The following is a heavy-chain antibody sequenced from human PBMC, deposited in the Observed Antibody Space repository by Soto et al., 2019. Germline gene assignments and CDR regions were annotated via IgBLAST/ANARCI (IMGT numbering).Heavy chain of an antibody. CDR1: GFTFSNAL. D-gene: IGHD3-3*01. J-gene: IGHJ5*02. CDR2: IKSKTDGGTT. Sequence: EVQLVESGGGLVKPGGSLRLSCAASGFTFSNALMSWVRQAPGKGLEWVGRIKSKTDGGTTDYAAPVKGRFTISRDDSKNTLYLQMNILKTEDTAVYFCTTGLTIFGVVIDPWGQGTLVTVSS. V-gene: IGHV3-15*01. CDR3: TTGLTIFGVVIDP.